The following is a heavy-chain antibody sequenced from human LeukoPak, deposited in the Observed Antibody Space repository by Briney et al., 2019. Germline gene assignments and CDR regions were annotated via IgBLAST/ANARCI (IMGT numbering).Heavy chain of an antibody. Sequence: GGSLRLSCAASGFTFSSYGMHWGRQAPGKGLEWVAVIWYDGSNKYYADSVKGRFTISRDNSKNTLYLQMNSLRAEDTAVYYCARDPSSWSSSWNDYWGQGTLVTVSS. J-gene: IGHJ4*02. D-gene: IGHD6-13*01. V-gene: IGHV3-33*01. CDR3: ARDPSSWSSSWNDY. CDR2: IWYDGSNK. CDR1: GFTFSSYG.